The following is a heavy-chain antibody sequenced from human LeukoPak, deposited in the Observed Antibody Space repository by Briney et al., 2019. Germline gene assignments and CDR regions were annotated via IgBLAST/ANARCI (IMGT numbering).Heavy chain of an antibody. Sequence: GGSLRLSCAASGFTFSSYGMHWVRQAPGKGLEWVAVIWYDGSNKYYTDSVKGRFTISRDNSKNMLYLQMDSLRAEDTAVYYCARRPRSDWGFYYYYGMDVWGQETTVTVSS. CDR2: IWYDGSNK. CDR1: GFTFSSYG. V-gene: IGHV3-33*01. J-gene: IGHJ6*02. D-gene: IGHD3/OR15-3a*01. CDR3: ARRPRSDWGFYYYYGMDV.